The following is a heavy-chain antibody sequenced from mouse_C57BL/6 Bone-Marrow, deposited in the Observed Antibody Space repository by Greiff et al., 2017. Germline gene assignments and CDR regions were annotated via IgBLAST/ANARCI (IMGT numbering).Heavy chain of an antibody. D-gene: IGHD1-1*01. CDR2: IYPTNGRT. CDR3: ARSGRQGRCFDY. J-gene: IGHJ2*01. Sequence: VQLQQPGAELVKPGASVKMSCKASGYTFPSYWITWVKQRPGQGLEWIGDIYPTNGRTNYNEKFKSKAILTVDTSSITAYMQRSSLASEDSAVFYCARSGRQGRCFDYGGQGTTLPVSS. V-gene: IGHV1-55*01. CDR1: GYTFPSYW.